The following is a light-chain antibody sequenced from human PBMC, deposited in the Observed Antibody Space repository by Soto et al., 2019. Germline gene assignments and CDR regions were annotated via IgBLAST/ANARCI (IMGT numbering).Light chain of an antibody. V-gene: IGLV3-1*01. CDR2: QDN. CDR1: KLGHKY. J-gene: IGLJ2*01. Sequence: SYELTQPPSVSVSPGQTASITCSGDKLGHKYACWYQQKSGQSPVLVIYQDNRRPSGIPERFSGSNSGNTATLTISGTQAVDEADYYCQAWDSSTVIFGGGTKLTVL. CDR3: QAWDSSTVI.